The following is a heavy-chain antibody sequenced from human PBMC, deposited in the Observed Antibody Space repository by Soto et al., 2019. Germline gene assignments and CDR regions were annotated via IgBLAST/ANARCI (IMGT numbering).Heavy chain of an antibody. J-gene: IGHJ4*02. CDR1: GVSFSGYS. Sequence: QVQLQQWGAGLLKPSETLSLTCAVYGVSFSGYSWSWIRQPPGKGLEWIGEINHSGGTNYNPSLKSRVTISVDTSKNHFSLKLTSVTAADTAVYYCARGGSARIRYWGQGTLVTVSS. D-gene: IGHD5-12*01. CDR3: ARGGSARIRY. V-gene: IGHV4-34*01. CDR2: INHSGGT.